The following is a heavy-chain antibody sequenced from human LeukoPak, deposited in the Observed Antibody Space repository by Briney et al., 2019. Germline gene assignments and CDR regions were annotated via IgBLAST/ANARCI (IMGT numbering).Heavy chain of an antibody. CDR2: IYYSGST. J-gene: IGHJ3*02. Sequence: SETLSLTCTVSGGSISSYYWSWLRQPPGKGLEWIGYIYYSGSTNYNPSLKSRVTISVDTSKNQFSLKLSSVTAADTAVYYCARADTDYGDYVRVDDAFDIWGQGTMVTVSS. CDR1: GGSISSYY. D-gene: IGHD4-17*01. V-gene: IGHV4-59*01. CDR3: ARADTDYGDYVRVDDAFDI.